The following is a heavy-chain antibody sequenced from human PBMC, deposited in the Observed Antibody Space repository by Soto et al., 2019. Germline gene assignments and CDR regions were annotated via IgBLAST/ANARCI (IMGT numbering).Heavy chain of an antibody. D-gene: IGHD2-2*01. CDR3: AREYCTSVSCYGGDC. Sequence: GASVKVSCKASGYIFTTYGIIWVRQAPGQGLEWMGWISTYNGDTNLERKFQDRVTMTTDTSTSTAYMELRSLRSDDTAVYYCAREYCTSVSCYGGDCWGQGTLVTVSS. V-gene: IGHV1-18*01. CDR1: GYIFTTYG. CDR2: ISTYNGDT. J-gene: IGHJ4*02.